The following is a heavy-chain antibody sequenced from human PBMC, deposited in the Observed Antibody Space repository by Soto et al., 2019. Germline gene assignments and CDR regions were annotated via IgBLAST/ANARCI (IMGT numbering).Heavy chain of an antibody. Sequence: TGGSLRLSCAASGFTFSSYAMHWVRQAPGKGLEWVAVISYDGSNKYYADSVKGRFTISRDNSKNTLYLQMNSLRAEDTAVYYCARSYYYDSSDLFDYWGQGTLVTVSS. V-gene: IGHV3-30-3*01. D-gene: IGHD3-22*01. J-gene: IGHJ4*02. CDR2: ISYDGSNK. CDR1: GFTFSSYA. CDR3: ARSYYYDSSDLFDY.